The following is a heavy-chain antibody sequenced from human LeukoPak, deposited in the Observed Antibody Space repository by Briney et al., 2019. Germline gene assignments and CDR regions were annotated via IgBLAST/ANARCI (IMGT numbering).Heavy chain of an antibody. D-gene: IGHD2-2*01. CDR3: ARRQGCSSTSCPPDY. J-gene: IGHJ4*02. Sequence: GESLKISCKGSGYSFANYWIGWVRQMPGKGLEWMGIIYPGDSDTRYSPSFQGQVTMAADKSINTAYLQWSSLKASDTAMYYCARRQGCSSTSCPPDYWGQGTLVTVSS. V-gene: IGHV5-51*01. CDR2: IYPGDSDT. CDR1: GYSFANYW.